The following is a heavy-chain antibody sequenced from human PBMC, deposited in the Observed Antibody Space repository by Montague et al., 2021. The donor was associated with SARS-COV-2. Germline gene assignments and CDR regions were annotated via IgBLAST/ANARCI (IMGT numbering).Heavy chain of an antibody. V-gene: IGHV4-61*01. CDR1: GVSVTNGNYY. CDR3: VRDVGTGWGTFDS. D-gene: IGHD6-19*01. Sequence: SETLSLTCIVSGVSVTNGNYYWSWIRQTPGKGLERIGYFYYTGSTESNPSLKSRVTVSGDTSKNQFSLKLTSVTAADTAVYFCVRDVGTGWGTFDSWGQGILVTVSS. J-gene: IGHJ4*02. CDR2: FYYTGST.